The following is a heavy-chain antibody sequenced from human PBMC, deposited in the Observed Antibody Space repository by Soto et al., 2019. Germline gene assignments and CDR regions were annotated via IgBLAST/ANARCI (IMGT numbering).Heavy chain of an antibody. D-gene: IGHD2-15*01. CDR2: INQSGRT. CDR1: GGSFSGYY. V-gene: IGHV4-34*01. CDR3: ARAVSGYCSGGSCWTYYYYYGMDV. J-gene: IGHJ6*02. Sequence: SETLSLTCAVYGGSFSGYYWSWIRQPPGKGLERIGEINQSGRTNYNPSNKSRVTITVDTSKNQFSLKLSTVTAADTAVYYCARAVSGYCSGGSCWTYYYYYGMDVWGQGTTVTVS.